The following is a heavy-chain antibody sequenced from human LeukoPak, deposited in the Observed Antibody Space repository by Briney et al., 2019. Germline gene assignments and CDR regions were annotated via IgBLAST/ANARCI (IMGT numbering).Heavy chain of an antibody. Sequence: GGSLRLSCAASGFTFSSYAMSWVRQAPGKGLEWVASINQGGSRLHYLDSVTGRFIISRDDAQNSLFLQVTRLRVDDTAVYYCARLKDDVTKLDYWGQGTLVSVSS. V-gene: IGHV3-7*01. CDR2: INQGGSRL. J-gene: IGHJ4*02. D-gene: IGHD2-8*01. CDR1: GFTFSSYA. CDR3: ARLKDDVTKLDY.